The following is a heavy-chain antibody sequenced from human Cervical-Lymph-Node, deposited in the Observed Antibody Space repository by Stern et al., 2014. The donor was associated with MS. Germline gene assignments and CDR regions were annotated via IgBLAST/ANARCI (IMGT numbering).Heavy chain of an antibody. D-gene: IGHD5-18*01. Sequence: QVQLQQWGAGLLKPSETLSLTCAVYGGSFSGYYWSWIRQPPGKGLEWIGEITHSGSTNYNPSLKSRVTISVDTSKNQFSLKLSSVTAADTAVYYCARQWIQLWPTYGMDVWGQGTTVTVSS. CDR1: GGSFSGYY. J-gene: IGHJ6*02. CDR2: ITHSGST. V-gene: IGHV4-34*01. CDR3: ARQWIQLWPTYGMDV.